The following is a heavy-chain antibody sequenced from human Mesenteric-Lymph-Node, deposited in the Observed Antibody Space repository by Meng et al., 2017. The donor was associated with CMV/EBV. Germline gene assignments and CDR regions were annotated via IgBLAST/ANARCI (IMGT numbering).Heavy chain of an antibody. CDR3: AKDHYGGSYYYYYAIDV. V-gene: IGHV3-53*01. CDR2: IYSGGST. D-gene: IGHD1-26*01. Sequence: GESLKISCAASGFTVSSNYMSWVRQAPGKGLEWVSVIYSGGSTYYADSVKGRFTISRDNSKNTLYLQMNSLRAEDTAIYYCAKDHYGGSYYYYYAIDVWGQGTTVTVSS. CDR1: GFTVSSNY. J-gene: IGHJ6*02.